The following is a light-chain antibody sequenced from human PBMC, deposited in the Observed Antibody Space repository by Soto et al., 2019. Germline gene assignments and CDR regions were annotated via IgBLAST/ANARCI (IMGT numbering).Light chain of an antibody. CDR2: GAS. Sequence: EIVLTQSPGTLSLSPGERATLSCRASQRVSSSYLAWYQQKPGQAPSLLIYGASSRATGIPDRFSGSGSGTDFTLTISRLEPEDFAVYYCHQYGSSPYTFGQGTKLEIK. V-gene: IGKV3-20*01. CDR3: HQYGSSPYT. J-gene: IGKJ2*01. CDR1: QRVSSSY.